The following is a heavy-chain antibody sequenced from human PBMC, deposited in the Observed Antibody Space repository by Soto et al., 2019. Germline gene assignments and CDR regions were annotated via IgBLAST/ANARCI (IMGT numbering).Heavy chain of an antibody. D-gene: IGHD5-18*01. V-gene: IGHV5-51*01. CDR3: ARRGYSYPYYYYYYMDV. CDR1: GYSFTSYW. CDR2: IYPGDSGT. J-gene: IGHJ6*03. Sequence: GESLKISCKGSGYSFTSYWIGWVRQMPGKGLEWMGIIYPGDSGTRYSPSFQGQVTISADKSISTAYLQWSSLKASDTAMYYCARRGYSYPYYYYYYMDVWGKGTTVTVSS.